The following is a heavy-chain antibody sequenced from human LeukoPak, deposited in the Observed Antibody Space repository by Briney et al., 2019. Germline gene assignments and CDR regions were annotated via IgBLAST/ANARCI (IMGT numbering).Heavy chain of an antibody. CDR1: GFAFSSYG. CDR3: AKDFGVVIKSNFDY. J-gene: IGHJ4*02. V-gene: IGHV3-23*01. CDR2: ISGSGGST. Sequence: GGSLRLSCATSGFAFSSYGMSWVRQAPGKGLEWVSAISGSGGSTYYADSVKGRFTISRDNSKNTLYLQMNSLRAEDTAVYYCAKDFGVVIKSNFDYWGQGTLVTVSS. D-gene: IGHD3-3*01.